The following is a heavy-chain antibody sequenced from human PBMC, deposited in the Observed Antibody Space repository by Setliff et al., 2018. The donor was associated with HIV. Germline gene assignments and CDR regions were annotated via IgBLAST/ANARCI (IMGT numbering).Heavy chain of an antibody. V-gene: IGHV1-3*04. CDR1: GYTFSSHT. Sequence: EASVKVSCKASGYTFSSHTIHWVRQAPGQGREWMGWINTGNGNTKYSQKFQDRVTITRDTSANTGYMEVNSLRLEDTAVYYCARDRIPKRGYTYREPDFDSWGQGTLVTVSS. CDR3: ARDRIPKRGYTYREPDFDS. J-gene: IGHJ4*02. CDR2: INTGNGNT. D-gene: IGHD3-16*02.